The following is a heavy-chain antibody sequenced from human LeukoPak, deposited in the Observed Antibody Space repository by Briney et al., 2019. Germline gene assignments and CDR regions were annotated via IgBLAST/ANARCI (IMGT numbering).Heavy chain of an antibody. V-gene: IGHV3-72*01. CDR2: TRNKANSYTT. Sequence: PGGSLRLSCAASGYTFSDHYMDWVRLAPGKGLEWVGRTRNKANSYTTEYAAPVKGRFTIARDETKNSLYLQMNSLKTEDTAVYYYTRGVEYSSSSAYWGQGTLVTVSS. D-gene: IGHD6-6*01. CDR3: TRGVEYSSSSAY. J-gene: IGHJ4*02. CDR1: GYTFSDHY.